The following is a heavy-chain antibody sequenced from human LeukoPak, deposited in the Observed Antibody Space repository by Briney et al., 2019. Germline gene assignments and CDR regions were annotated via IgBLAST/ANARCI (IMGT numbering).Heavy chain of an antibody. J-gene: IGHJ6*02. CDR2: IYYSGST. D-gene: IGHD3-9*01. CDR3: ARGPIYDILTGYSAYGMDV. CDR1: VGSISSYY. V-gene: IGHV4-59*01. Sequence: PSETLSLTCTVSVGSISSYYWSWIRHPPGKGLEWIGYIYYSGSTNYNPSLKSRVTISVDTSKNQFSLKLSSVTAADTAVYYCARGPIYDILTGYSAYGMDVWGQGTTVTVSS.